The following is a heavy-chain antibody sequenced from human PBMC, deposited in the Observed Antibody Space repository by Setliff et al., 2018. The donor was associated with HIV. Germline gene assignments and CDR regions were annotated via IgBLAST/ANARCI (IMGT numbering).Heavy chain of an antibody. CDR2: FEPEDGET. J-gene: IGHJ4*02. D-gene: IGHD6-19*01. Sequence: ASVKVSCKVSGYTLTELSMHWVRQAPGKGLEWMGGFEPEDGETIYAQKFQGRVTMTEDTSTDTAYMELSSLRSEDTAVYYCATGIAVAGSFDYWGQGTLVTVSS. CDR1: GYTLTELS. V-gene: IGHV1-24*01. CDR3: ATGIAVAGSFDY.